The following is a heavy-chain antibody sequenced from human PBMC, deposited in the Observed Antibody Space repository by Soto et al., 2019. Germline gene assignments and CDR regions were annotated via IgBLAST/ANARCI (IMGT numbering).Heavy chain of an antibody. CDR1: GGSMSRYY. Sequence: SETLSLTCTVSGGSMSRYYWTWIRQPPGKGLEWIGNIHYTGSTNYNPSLKSRVTILLGTSTSQFSLKVSSVAAADTAVYYCARDLTISSTDGPLDPWGHGTLVTVSS. J-gene: IGHJ5*02. V-gene: IGHV4-59*01. D-gene: IGHD1-1*01. CDR3: ARDLTISSTDGPLDP. CDR2: IHYTGST.